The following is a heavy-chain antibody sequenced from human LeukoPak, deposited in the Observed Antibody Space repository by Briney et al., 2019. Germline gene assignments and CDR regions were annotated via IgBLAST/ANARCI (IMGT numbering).Heavy chain of an antibody. V-gene: IGHV3-7*01. D-gene: IGHD2-21*02. CDR2: IKQDGSEK. CDR3: ARDGSGSCGGDRYLDY. J-gene: IGHJ4*02. Sequence: QPGGSLRLSCAASGFTFSRYAMHWVRQAPGKGLEWVANIKQDGSEKYYVDSVKGRFTISRDNAKNSLYLQMNSLRAEDTAVYYCARDGSGSCGGDRYLDYWGQGTLVTVSS. CDR1: GFTFSRYA.